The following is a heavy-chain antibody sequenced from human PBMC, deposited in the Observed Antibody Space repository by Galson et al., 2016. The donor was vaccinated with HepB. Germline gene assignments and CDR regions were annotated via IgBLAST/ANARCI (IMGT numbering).Heavy chain of an antibody. D-gene: IGHD1-14*01. Sequence: SLRLPCAASGYTFSSYIIHWVRQAPGEGLEWVSVISYLGISQDYADSVKGRFTISRDDSKNTLSLQLNGLRPEDTAVYYCARAGGTTSIFAFDLWGRGTLVTVSS. CDR1: GYTFSSYI. CDR3: ARAGGTTSIFAFDL. V-gene: IGHV3-30-3*02. CDR2: ISYLGISQ. J-gene: IGHJ3*01.